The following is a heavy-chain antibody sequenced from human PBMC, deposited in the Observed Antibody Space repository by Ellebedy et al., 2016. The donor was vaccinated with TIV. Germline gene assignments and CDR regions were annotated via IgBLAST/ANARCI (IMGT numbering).Heavy chain of an antibody. J-gene: IGHJ4*02. CDR1: GFTFRNYE. CDR2: IDGSGDTI. CDR3: ARDGDRALIFNFDH. D-gene: IGHD3-9*01. Sequence: GESLKISCAASGFTFRNYEMNWVRQAPGKGLEWVSYIDGSGDTIYYADFVKDRFTISRDNAKNSVYLQMTSLRAEDTAVYYCARDGDRALIFNFDHWGQGALVTVSA. V-gene: IGHV3-48*03.